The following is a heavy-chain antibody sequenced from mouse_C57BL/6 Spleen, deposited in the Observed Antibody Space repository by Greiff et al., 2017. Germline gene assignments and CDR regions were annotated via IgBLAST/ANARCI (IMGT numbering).Heavy chain of an antibody. D-gene: IGHD2-4*01. CDR2: ILPGSGST. Sequence: VQLQQSGAELMKPGASVKLSCKATGYTFTGYWIEWVKQRPGHGLEWIGEILPGSGSTNYNEKFKGKATFTADTSSNTAYMQLSSLTTEYSAIYYCASGGYYDYDVYFDDWGKGTTVTVSS. V-gene: IGHV1-9*01. CDR3: ASGGYYDYDVYFDD. J-gene: IGHJ2*01. CDR1: GYTFTGYW.